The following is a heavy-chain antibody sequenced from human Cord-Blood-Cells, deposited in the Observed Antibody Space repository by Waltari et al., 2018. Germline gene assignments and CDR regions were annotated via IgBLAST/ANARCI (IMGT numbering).Heavy chain of an antibody. Sequence: EVQLVESGGGLIQPGGSLRLSCAASGFTVSSNYMSWVRQAPGKGLEWVSVIYSGGSTYYAESVKGRFTIARDNSKNTLYLQMNSLRAEDTAVYYCARDLAIFGVVPAYPYWGQGTLVTVSS. V-gene: IGHV3-53*01. CDR3: ARDLAIFGVVPAYPY. J-gene: IGHJ4*02. D-gene: IGHD3-3*01. CDR2: IYSGGST. CDR1: GFTVSSNY.